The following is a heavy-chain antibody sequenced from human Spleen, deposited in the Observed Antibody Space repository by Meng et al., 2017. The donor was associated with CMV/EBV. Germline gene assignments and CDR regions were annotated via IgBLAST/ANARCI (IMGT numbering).Heavy chain of an antibody. CDR1: GYTFTTNT. CDR2: VSAYNGNT. Sequence: ASVKVSCKASGYTFTTNTISWVRQAPGQGLEWMGWVSAYNGNTNYAQTLQGRVTMTTDTSTSTAYMELRSLRSDDTAVYYCARDLVVPAARSTFDIWGQGTMVTVSS. CDR3: ARDLVVPAARSTFDI. D-gene: IGHD2-2*01. J-gene: IGHJ3*02. V-gene: IGHV1-18*01.